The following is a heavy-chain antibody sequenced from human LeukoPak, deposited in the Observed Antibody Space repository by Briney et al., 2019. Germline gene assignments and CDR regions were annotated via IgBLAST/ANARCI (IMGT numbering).Heavy chain of an antibody. Sequence: ASVKVSCKVSGYTLTELSMHWVRQAPGQGLEWMGIINPSGGSTSYAQKFQGRVTMTRDTSTSTVYMELSSLRSEDTAVYYCARDRYDSSGHYFDYWGQGTLVTVSS. CDR2: INPSGGST. V-gene: IGHV1-46*01. CDR3: ARDRYDSSGHYFDY. CDR1: GYTLTELS. D-gene: IGHD3-22*01. J-gene: IGHJ4*02.